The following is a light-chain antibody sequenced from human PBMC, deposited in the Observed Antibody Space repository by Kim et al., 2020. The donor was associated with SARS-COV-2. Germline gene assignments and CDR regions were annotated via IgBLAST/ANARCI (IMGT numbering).Light chain of an antibody. CDR2: RNN. Sequence: PGKSVTISWSGSSSNIGSNYVYWYQQLPGTAPKLLIYRNNQRPSGVPDRFSGSKSGTSASLAISGLRSEDEADYYCAAWDDSLSALFGTGTKVTVL. V-gene: IGLV1-47*01. J-gene: IGLJ1*01. CDR3: AAWDDSLSAL. CDR1: SSNIGSNY.